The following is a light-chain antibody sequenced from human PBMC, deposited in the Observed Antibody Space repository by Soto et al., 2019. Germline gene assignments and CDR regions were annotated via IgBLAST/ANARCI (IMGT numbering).Light chain of an antibody. J-gene: IGLJ1*01. CDR2: EAS. CDR1: SSDVANNNL. Sequence: QSALTQPASVSGSPGQSITISCPGTSSDVANNNLVSWYQQHPGKAPKFVIYEASKRPSGVSNRFSGSKSGNTASLTISGLQAEDEADYYCCSYAGNYSPVFGTGTKVTVL. CDR3: CSYAGNYSPV. V-gene: IGLV2-23*01.